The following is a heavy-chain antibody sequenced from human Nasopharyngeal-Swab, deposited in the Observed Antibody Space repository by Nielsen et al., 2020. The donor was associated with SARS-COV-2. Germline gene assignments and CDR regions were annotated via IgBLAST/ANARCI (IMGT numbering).Heavy chain of an antibody. CDR3: ANVRVASAGTFDF. D-gene: IGHD6-13*01. J-gene: IGHJ4*02. CDR2: IHRGGTT. V-gene: IGHV4-4*02. Sequence: WIRQPPGKGPEWIGEIHRGGTTNYNPSLESRVTISLDKSKNQFSLRLNSVTAADTAVYYCANVRVASAGTFDFWGLGTLVTGLL.